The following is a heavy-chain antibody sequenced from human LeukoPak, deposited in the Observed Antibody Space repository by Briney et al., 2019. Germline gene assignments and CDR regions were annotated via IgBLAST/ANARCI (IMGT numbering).Heavy chain of an antibody. D-gene: IGHD3-22*01. CDR3: AEESYYYDSSGSRY. CDR1: GFTFSSYW. V-gene: IGHV3-7*03. J-gene: IGHJ4*02. CDR2: IKQDGSEK. Sequence: PGGSLRLSCAASGFTFSSYWMSWVRQAPGKGLEWVANIKQDGSEKYYVDSVKGRFTISRDNAKNSLYLQMNSLRAEDTAVYYCAEESYYYDSSGSRYWGQGTLVTVSS.